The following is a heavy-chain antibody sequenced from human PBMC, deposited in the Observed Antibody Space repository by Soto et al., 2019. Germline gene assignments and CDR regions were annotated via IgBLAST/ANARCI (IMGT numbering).Heavy chain of an antibody. V-gene: IGHV1-69*02. Sequence: ASVKVSCKASGGTFSSYTISWVRQAPGQGLEWMGRIIPILGIANYAQKFQGRVTITADKSTSTAYMELSSLRSEDTAVYYCARAGYGDYRPNDYWGQGTLVTVSS. J-gene: IGHJ4*02. D-gene: IGHD4-17*01. CDR3: ARAGYGDYRPNDY. CDR1: GGTFSSYT. CDR2: IIPILGIA.